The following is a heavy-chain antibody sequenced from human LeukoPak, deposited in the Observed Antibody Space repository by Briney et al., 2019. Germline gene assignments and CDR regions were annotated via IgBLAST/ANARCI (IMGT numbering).Heavy chain of an antibody. Sequence: ASVKVSCKASGYTFTSYGISWVRQAPGQGLEWMGWINPNSGGTNYAQKFQGRVTMTRDTSISTAYMELSRLRSDDTAVYYCARSTLFYCSGGSRYFDYWGQGTLVTVSS. CDR3: ARSTLFYCSGGSRYFDY. V-gene: IGHV1-2*02. CDR1: GYTFTSYG. J-gene: IGHJ4*02. CDR2: INPNSGGT. D-gene: IGHD2-15*01.